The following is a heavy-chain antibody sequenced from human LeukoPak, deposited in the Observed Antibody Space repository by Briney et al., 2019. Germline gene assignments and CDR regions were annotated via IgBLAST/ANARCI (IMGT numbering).Heavy chain of an antibody. V-gene: IGHV3-23*01. CDR1: GFTFSSYA. CDR3: AIISGWYFDPTDY. Sequence: PGGSLRLSCAASGFTFSSYAMSWVRQAPGKGLEWVSAISGSGGSTYYADSVKGRFTISRDNPKNTLYLQMNSLRAEDTAVYYCAIISGWYFDPTDYWGQGTLVTVSS. CDR2: ISGSGGST. D-gene: IGHD6-19*01. J-gene: IGHJ4*02.